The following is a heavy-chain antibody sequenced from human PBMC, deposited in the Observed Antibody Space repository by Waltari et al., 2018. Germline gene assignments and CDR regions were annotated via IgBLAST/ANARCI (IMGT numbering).Heavy chain of an antibody. D-gene: IGHD4-17*01. Sequence: QVQLVQSGAEVKKPGASVKVSCKASGYTFTSYYMHWVRQAPGQGLEWMGIINPSGGSTSYAQKFQGRFTMTRDTSTSTVYMELSSLRSEDTAVYYCAREAPRMTTVTRVRAVYFDYWGQGTLVTVSS. CDR1: GYTFTSYY. CDR3: AREAPRMTTVTRVRAVYFDY. J-gene: IGHJ4*02. V-gene: IGHV1-46*01. CDR2: INPSGGST.